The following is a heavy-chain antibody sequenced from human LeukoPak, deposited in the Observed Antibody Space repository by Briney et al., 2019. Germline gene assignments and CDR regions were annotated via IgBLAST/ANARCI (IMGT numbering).Heavy chain of an antibody. Sequence: ASVTVSFKASGCTFTGYYMHWVRQAPGQGLEWMGWINPNSGGTNYAQKFQGRVTMTRDTSSSTAYMELSRLRSDDTAVYYCARGLYGRYYYYMDVWGKGTTVTVSS. D-gene: IGHD3-10*01. V-gene: IGHV1-2*02. CDR3: ARGLYGRYYYYMDV. CDR2: INPNSGGT. J-gene: IGHJ6*03. CDR1: GCTFTGYY.